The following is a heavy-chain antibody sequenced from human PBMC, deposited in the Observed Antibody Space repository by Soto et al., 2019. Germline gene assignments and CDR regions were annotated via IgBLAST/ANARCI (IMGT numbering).Heavy chain of an antibody. D-gene: IGHD1-26*01. J-gene: IGHJ4*02. Sequence: LSLTCSVSGGSISSHSWNWIRQPPGRGLEWIGHVYSSGSTNYNPSLESRVTISVDTSKNQFSLKLTSLTAADTAVYFCARRSIVGATTNYDYWGQGTLVTVSS. CDR3: ARRSIVGATTNYDY. CDR2: VYSSGST. CDR1: GGSISSHS. V-gene: IGHV4-59*08.